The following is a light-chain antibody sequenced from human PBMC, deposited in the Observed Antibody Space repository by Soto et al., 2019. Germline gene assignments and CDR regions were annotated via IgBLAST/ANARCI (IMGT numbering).Light chain of an antibody. J-gene: IGKJ2*01. V-gene: IGKV3-15*01. CDR2: GAS. CDR1: ESVSID. CDR3: QQYFNLPPYT. Sequence: IVLTQSPVTLSVSPGAIATLSGRASESVSIDVAWYQQRPGQTPRLLIYGASTRASGVAPRFSGSRSGTEFTLTISCLQSEDFAVHYCQQYFNLPPYTFGQGTKVDI.